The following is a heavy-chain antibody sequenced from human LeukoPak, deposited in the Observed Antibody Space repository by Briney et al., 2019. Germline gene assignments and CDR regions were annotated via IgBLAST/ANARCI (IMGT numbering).Heavy chain of an antibody. CDR3: ARHGYLSAN. J-gene: IGHJ4*02. V-gene: IGHV4-59*01. D-gene: IGHD3-22*01. CDR1: GGSISSYY. CDR2: IYFSGST. Sequence: PSETLSLTCSVSGGSISSYYWSWIRQPPGKGLEWIGFIYFSGSTKYNPSLESRVTISLDTSKNRFSLKVNSVTTADTAVYYCARHGYLSANWGQGTLVTVSS.